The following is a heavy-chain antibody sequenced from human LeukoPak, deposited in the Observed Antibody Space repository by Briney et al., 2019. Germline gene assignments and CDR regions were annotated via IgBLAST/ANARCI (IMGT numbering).Heavy chain of an antibody. CDR2: ISGSGGST. Sequence: AGGSLRLSCAASGFTFSSYAMSWVRQAPGKGLEWVSAISGSGGSTYYADSVKGRFTISRDNAKNSLYLQMNSLRAEDTAVYYCARVRQAGYYYDSSGYHGLDYWGQGTLVTVSS. CDR3: ARVRQAGYYYDSSGYHGLDY. D-gene: IGHD3-22*01. V-gene: IGHV3-23*01. J-gene: IGHJ4*02. CDR1: GFTFSSYA.